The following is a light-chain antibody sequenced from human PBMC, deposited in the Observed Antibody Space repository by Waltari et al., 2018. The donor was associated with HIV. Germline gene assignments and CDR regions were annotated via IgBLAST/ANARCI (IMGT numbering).Light chain of an antibody. Sequence: DIQMTQSPSSLSASVGDRVTITCRASQGISNYLAWYQQKPGKAPKLLIYASSTLQSGVPSRFSGSRAGTEFTLTISSLLPEDVATYYCQKYNTALTFGGGTRVEIK. CDR3: QKYNTALT. V-gene: IGKV1-27*01. CDR2: ASS. J-gene: IGKJ4*01. CDR1: QGISNY.